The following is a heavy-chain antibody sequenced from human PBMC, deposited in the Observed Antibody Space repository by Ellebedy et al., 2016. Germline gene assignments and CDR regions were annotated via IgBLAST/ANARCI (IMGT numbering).Heavy chain of an antibody. CDR2: IYTSGST. Sequence: SETLSLXCPVSGGSISSYYWSWIRQPAGKGLEWIGRIYTSGSTNYNPSLKSRVTMSVDTSKNQFSLKLSSVTAADTAVYYCATFDSSGYYSYWGQGTLVTVSS. V-gene: IGHV4-4*07. D-gene: IGHD3-22*01. CDR1: GGSISSYY. J-gene: IGHJ4*02. CDR3: ATFDSSGYYSY.